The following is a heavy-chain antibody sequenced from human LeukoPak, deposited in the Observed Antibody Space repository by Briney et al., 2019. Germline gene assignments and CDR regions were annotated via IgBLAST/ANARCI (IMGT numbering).Heavy chain of an antibody. J-gene: IGHJ4*02. Sequence: PGGSLRLSCAASGFTVSSNYMSWVRQAPVKGLEWVSVIYSGGSTYYADSVKGRFTISRDNSKNTLYLQMNSLRAEDTAVYYCAREDYVWGSYRSSGSDWGQGTLVTVSS. CDR3: AREDYVWGSYRSSGSD. V-gene: IGHV3-66*01. D-gene: IGHD3-16*02. CDR1: GFTVSSNY. CDR2: IYSGGST.